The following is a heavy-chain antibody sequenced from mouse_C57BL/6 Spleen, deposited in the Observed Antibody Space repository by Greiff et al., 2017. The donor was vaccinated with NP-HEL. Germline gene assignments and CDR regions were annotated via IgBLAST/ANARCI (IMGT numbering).Heavy chain of an antibody. CDR2: ISYDGSN. V-gene: IGHV3-6*01. J-gene: IGHJ2*01. CDR3: ARDDGYSYFDY. CDR1: GYSITSGYY. Sequence: EVQLVESGPGLVKPSQSLSLTCSVTGYSITSGYYWNWIRQFPGNKLEWMGYISYDGSNNYNPSLKNRISITRDTSKNQFFLKLNSVTTEDTATYYCARDDGYSYFDYWGQGTTLTVSS. D-gene: IGHD2-3*01.